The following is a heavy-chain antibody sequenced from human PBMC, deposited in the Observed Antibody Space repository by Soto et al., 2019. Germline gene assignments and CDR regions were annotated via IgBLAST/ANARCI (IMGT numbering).Heavy chain of an antibody. CDR2: ISGSGGST. D-gene: IGHD3-3*01. V-gene: IGHV3-23*01. Sequence: HPGGSLTLTSAASGFTFSTYAMTWVRQAPGKGLEWVSAISGSGGSTYYADSVKGRFTISRDNSKNTLYLQMNSLRAEDTAVYYCAKWVLHPGFLEWLFHYYFDYWGQGTLVTVPS. CDR1: GFTFSTYA. CDR3: AKWVLHPGFLEWLFHYYFDY. J-gene: IGHJ4*02.